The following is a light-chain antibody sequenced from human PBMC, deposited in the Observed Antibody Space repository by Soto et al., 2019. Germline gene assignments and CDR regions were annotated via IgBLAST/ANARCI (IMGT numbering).Light chain of an antibody. CDR1: SGINVGSYS. CDR2: YKSDSDT. J-gene: IGLJ2*01. CDR3: MIWHNNAWV. Sequence: QPVLTQPASLSASPGASPSLTCTLRSGINVGSYSIYWYQQRPGSPPQFLLVYKSDSDTQQGSGVPSRFSGSKDASANAGILLISGLQSDDEVDYYCMIWHNNAWVFGGGTKLTVL. V-gene: IGLV5-45*01.